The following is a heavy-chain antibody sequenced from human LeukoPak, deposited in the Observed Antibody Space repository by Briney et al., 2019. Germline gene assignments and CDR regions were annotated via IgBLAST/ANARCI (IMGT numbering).Heavy chain of an antibody. CDR2: ISGSGGST. CDR3: AKLGLRGFGELLSWFDP. Sequence: PGGSLRLSCAASGFTFSSYTMNWVRQPPGKGLEWVSAISGSGGSTYYADSVKGRFTISRDNSKNTLYLQMNSLRAEDTAVYYCAKLGLRGFGELLSWFDPWGQGTLVTVSS. D-gene: IGHD3-10*01. V-gene: IGHV3-23*01. J-gene: IGHJ5*02. CDR1: GFTFSSYT.